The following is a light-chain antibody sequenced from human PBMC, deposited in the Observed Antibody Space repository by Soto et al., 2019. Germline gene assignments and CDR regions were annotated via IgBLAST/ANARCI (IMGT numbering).Light chain of an antibody. CDR2: GNS. V-gene: IGLV1-40*01. Sequence: QSVLTQPPSVSGAPGQRVTISCTGSSSNIGAGYDVHWYQQLPGTAPKLLIYGNSNRPSGVPDRFSGSKSGTSASLAITGLQAEEEADYSCQSYESSLSALVFGTGTKVTVL. J-gene: IGLJ1*01. CDR1: SSNIGAGYD. CDR3: QSYESSLSALV.